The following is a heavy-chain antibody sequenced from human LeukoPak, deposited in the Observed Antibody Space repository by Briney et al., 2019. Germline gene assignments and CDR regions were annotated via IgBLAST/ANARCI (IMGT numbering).Heavy chain of an antibody. D-gene: IGHD3-22*01. CDR3: ARVPYYYEISGHYV. CDR2: ISYDGNNK. J-gene: IGHJ2*01. V-gene: IGHV3-30*03. Sequence: GGSLRLSCAASGFTFSSHGMQWVRQAPGRGLESVSVISYDGNNKYYSDSVKGRFTISRDNSKNTLYLQMNSLRAEDTAVYYCARVPYYYEISGHYVWGRGTLVTVSS. CDR1: GFTFSSHG.